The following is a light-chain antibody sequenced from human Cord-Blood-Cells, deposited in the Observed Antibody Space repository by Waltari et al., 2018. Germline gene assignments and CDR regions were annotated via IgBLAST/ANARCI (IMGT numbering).Light chain of an antibody. Sequence: DIQMRHPPSSLSASVGDRVTITCQASQDISNYLNWYQQKPGKAPKLLIYDASNLETGVPSRFSGSGSGTDFTFTISSLQPEDIATYYCQQYDNLPYTFGQGTKLEIK. CDR3: QQYDNLPYT. V-gene: IGKV1-33*01. J-gene: IGKJ2*01. CDR2: DAS. CDR1: QDISNY.